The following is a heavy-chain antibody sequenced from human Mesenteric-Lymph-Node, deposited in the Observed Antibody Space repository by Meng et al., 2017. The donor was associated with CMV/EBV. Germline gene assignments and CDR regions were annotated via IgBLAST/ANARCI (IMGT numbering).Heavy chain of an antibody. Sequence: GSCSDDYWSWVRQPPGKGLGWNGEINNSGSTNNNPSLKSRVTISVDTSKNQFSLRLSSVTAADTAVYYCARVRYYGSGSYRALVDYWGQGTLVTVSS. V-gene: IGHV4-34*01. J-gene: IGHJ4*02. CDR3: ARVRYYGSGSYRALVDY. CDR1: GSCSDDY. D-gene: IGHD3-10*01. CDR2: INNSGST.